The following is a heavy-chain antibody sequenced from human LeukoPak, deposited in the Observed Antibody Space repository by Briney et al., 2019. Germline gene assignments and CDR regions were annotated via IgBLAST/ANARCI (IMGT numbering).Heavy chain of an antibody. J-gene: IGHJ3*02. CDR3: ARVFRYYDFWGGQGAFDI. CDR1: GGSISSYY. V-gene: IGHV4-59*01. CDR2: IYYSGST. D-gene: IGHD3-3*01. Sequence: SETLSLTCTVSGGSISSYYWSWIRQPPGKGLEWIGYIYYSGSTNYNPSLKSRVTISVDTSKNQFSLKLSSVTAADTAVYYCARVFRYYDFWGGQGAFDIWGQGTMVTVSS.